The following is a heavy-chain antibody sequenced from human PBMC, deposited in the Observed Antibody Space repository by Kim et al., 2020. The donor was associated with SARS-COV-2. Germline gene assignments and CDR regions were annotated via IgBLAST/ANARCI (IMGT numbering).Heavy chain of an antibody. CDR2: ISRDGGEI. D-gene: IGHD6-19*01. CDR1: GFTFDDYA. V-gene: IGHV3-43*02. J-gene: IGHJ4*02. Sequence: GGSLRLSCAASGFTFDDYAIQWVRQVPGKGLEWVSLISRDGGEIKYADSVKGRFTISRDNSKKSVYLQMNSLRSEDTALYYCVRGQRWLIKYWGQGTQVTVS. CDR3: VRGQRWLIKY.